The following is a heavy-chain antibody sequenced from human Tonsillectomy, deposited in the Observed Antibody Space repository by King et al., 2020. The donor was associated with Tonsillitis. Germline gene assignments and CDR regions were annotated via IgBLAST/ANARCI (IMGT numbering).Heavy chain of an antibody. CDR3: AREFSSAPADYNYSTCCIDV. CDR1: GYTFTSYY. J-gene: IGHJ6*02. Sequence: VQLVESGGGVKRPGASVKVSCEAFGYTFTSYYMHWLRQAPGQGLEWVGIFNPSGGSESCAQNFQGRVTMTRDTSTSTVYMELSSLRSEDTAVYYCAREFSSAPADYNYSTCCIDVWGQGTTVTVSS. D-gene: IGHD2-2*01. V-gene: IGHV1-46*01. CDR2: FNPSGGSE.